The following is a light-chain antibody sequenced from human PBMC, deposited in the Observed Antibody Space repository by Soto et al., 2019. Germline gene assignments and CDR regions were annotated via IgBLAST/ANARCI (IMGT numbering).Light chain of an antibody. CDR2: EVS. CDR3: SSYTSSSNLGV. Sequence: QSALTQPASVSGAPGQSISISCTGSSSDVGGYNDVSWYQQHPGKAPKLMIYEVSNRPSGVSNRFSGSKSGNTASLTISGLQAEDEADYYCSSYTSSSNLGVFGGGTKLTVL. J-gene: IGLJ2*01. CDR1: SSDVGGYND. V-gene: IGLV2-14*01.